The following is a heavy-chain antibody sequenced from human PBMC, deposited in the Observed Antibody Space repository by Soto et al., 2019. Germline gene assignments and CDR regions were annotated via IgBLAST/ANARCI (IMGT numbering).Heavy chain of an antibody. CDR2: INAGNGNT. J-gene: IGHJ5*02. CDR1: GYTFTSYA. D-gene: IGHD6-19*01. V-gene: IGHV1-3*01. CDR3: ARGVAGPLHWFDP. Sequence: ASVKVSCKASGYTFTSYAMHWVRQAPGQGLEWMGWINAGNGNTKYSQKFQGRVTITRDTSASTAYMELSSLRSEDTAVYYCARGVAGPLHWFDPWGQGTLVTAS.